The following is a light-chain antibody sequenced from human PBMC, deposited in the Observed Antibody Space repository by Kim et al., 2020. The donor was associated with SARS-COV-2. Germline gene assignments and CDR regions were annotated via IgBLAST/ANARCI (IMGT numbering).Light chain of an antibody. CDR3: AAWDDSLSGPL. CDR2: RNN. Sequence: QSVTISCSGSSSNIGSNYVYWYQQLPGTAPKLLIYRNNQRPSGVPDRFSGSKSGTSASLAISGLRSEDEADYYCAAWDDSLSGPLFGGGTQLTVL. CDR1: SSNIGSNY. V-gene: IGLV1-47*01. J-gene: IGLJ2*01.